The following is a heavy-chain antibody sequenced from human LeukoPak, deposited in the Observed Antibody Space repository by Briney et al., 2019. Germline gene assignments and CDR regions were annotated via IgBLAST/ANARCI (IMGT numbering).Heavy chain of an antibody. CDR2: INSDGSST. D-gene: IGHD1-14*01. CDR3: ARDQIDETDDQGQNYYYYGMDV. V-gene: IGHV3-74*01. CDR1: GFTFSSYW. Sequence: PGGSLRLSCAASGFTFSSYWMHWVRQAPGKGLVWVSRINSDGSSTSYADSVKGRFTISRGNAKNTMYLQMNSLRAEDTAVYYCARDQIDETDDQGQNYYYYGMDVWGQGTTVTVSS. J-gene: IGHJ6*02.